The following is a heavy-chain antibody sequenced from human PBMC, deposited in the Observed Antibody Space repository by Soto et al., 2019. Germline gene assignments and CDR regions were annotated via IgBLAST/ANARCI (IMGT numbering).Heavy chain of an antibody. D-gene: IGHD1-1*01. CDR2: VKSNTDGGVT. J-gene: IGHJ5*02. CDR3: TTAPRGYLGPTDP. CDR1: VLTFSSYG. Sequence: GGSLILPCSDSVLTFSSYGKHWFRDVRGKGLEWVGRVKSNTDGGVTDYAAPVKGRFTISRDDSKHTLFLQMNSLKTEDTAVYSCTTAPRGYLGPTDPWGQGTLVTVSS. V-gene: IGHV3-15*01.